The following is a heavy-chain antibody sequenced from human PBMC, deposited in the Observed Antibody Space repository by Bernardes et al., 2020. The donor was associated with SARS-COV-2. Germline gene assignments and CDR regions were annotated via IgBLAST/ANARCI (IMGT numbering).Heavy chain of an antibody. J-gene: IGHJ5*02. CDR1: GYTFSSFG. CDR3: ARAQWLVSWFGP. D-gene: IGHD6-19*01. Sequence: ASVKVSCKASGYTFSSFGISWVRQAPGQGREWMGWISVYNGDTKYAQNLQGRVTMTTDASTSTAYMDLRSLTSDDTAVYYCARAQWLVSWFGPWGQGTLVTVSS. V-gene: IGHV1-18*01. CDR2: ISVYNGDT.